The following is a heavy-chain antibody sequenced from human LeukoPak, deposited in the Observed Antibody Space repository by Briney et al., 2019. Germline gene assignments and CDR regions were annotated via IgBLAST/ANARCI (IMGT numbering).Heavy chain of an antibody. CDR1: GGSISSSDHY. Sequence: PSETLSLTCTVSGGSISSSDHYWGWIRQPPGKGLEWIGSIYYNGDTYYSPSLKSRVTISVDTSRNQFALKLNSVTAADTAVYYCARQRVGGRNYWGQGTLVTVSS. CDR3: ARQRVGGRNY. J-gene: IGHJ4*02. CDR2: IYYNGDT. V-gene: IGHV4-39*01. D-gene: IGHD3-16*01.